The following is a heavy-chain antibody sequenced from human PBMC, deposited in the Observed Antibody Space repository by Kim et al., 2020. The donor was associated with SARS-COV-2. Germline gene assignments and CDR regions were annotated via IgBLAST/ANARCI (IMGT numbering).Heavy chain of an antibody. V-gene: IGHV4-59*01. CDR1: GGSISTFY. D-gene: IGHD1-26*01. CDR3: ARGAYSTSYDYFDS. Sequence: SETLSLTCTLSGGSISTFYWAWVRQPPGKALEFIGYIYYSGTSNYNPSLKSRASISVDTSTNRFSLEMTSLTAADTAVYYCARGAYSTSYDYFDSWGQGTLVTVSS. CDR2: IYYSGTS. J-gene: IGHJ4*02.